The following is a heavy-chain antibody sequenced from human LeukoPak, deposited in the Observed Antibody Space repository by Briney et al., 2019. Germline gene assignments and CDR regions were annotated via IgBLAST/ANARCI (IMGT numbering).Heavy chain of an antibody. V-gene: IGHV3-33*01. CDR3: ARDDALGDNALDI. CDR2: ILNDGSQE. Sequence: GGSLRLSCAASGFTFSSYGMHWVRQAPGKGLGWVAVILNDGSQEKYADSVKGRFTISRDDSKNTLFLQMNSLRAEDTAVYYCARDDALGDNALDIWGQGTMVTVS. J-gene: IGHJ3*02. D-gene: IGHD3-16*01. CDR1: GFTFSSYG.